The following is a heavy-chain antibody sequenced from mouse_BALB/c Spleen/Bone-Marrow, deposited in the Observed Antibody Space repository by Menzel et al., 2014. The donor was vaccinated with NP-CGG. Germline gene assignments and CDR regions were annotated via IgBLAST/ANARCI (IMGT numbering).Heavy chain of an antibody. V-gene: IGHV1S130*01. CDR3: ARGDPYYRYSDY. CDR2: IHPNSGNT. D-gene: IGHD2-14*01. CDR1: GYTFTSSW. Sequence: QVQLQQSGSVLVRPGASVKLSCKASGYTFTSSWMHWAKQRPGQGLEWIGEIHPNSGNTNYNEKFKGKATLTVDTSSSTAYADLSSLTSEDSAVYFCARGDPYYRYSDYWGQGTTLTVSS. J-gene: IGHJ2*01.